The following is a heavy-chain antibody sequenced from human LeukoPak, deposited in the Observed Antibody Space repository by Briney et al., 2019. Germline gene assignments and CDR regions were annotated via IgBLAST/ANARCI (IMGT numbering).Heavy chain of an antibody. CDR2: IHYNGIT. CDR1: GSMYNYY. Sequence: SETLALTCTVSGSMYNYYWSWIRQPPGKGLEWIGYIHYNGITNYNPSLKSRVTMSLDTSKNQVSLKLNSVTAADTAVYYCARHISSGGTYAHFDYWGQGTLVTVSS. V-gene: IGHV4-59*08. CDR3: ARHISSGGTYAHFDY. J-gene: IGHJ4*02. D-gene: IGHD1-26*01.